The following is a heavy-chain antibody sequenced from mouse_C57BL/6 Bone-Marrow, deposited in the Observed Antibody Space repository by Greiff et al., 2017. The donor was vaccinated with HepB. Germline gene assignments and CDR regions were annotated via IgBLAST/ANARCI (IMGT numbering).Heavy chain of an antibody. CDR3: ARDLVTTVVGNY. J-gene: IGHJ2*01. Sequence: QVQLQQPGAELVRPGSSVKLSCKASGYTFTSYWMDWVKQRPGQGLEWIGNIYPSDSETHYNQKFKDKATWTVDKSSSTAYMQLSSLTSEDSAVYYCARDLVTTVVGNYWGQGTTLTVSS. D-gene: IGHD1-1*01. V-gene: IGHV1-61*01. CDR1: GYTFTSYW. CDR2: IYPSDSET.